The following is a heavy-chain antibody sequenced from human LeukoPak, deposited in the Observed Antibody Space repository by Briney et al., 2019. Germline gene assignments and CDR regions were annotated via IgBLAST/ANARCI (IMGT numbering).Heavy chain of an antibody. Sequence: GASVKVSCKASGYTFTSYDINWVRQATGQGLEWMGWMNPNSGNTGYAQKFQDRVTMTRNTSISTAYMELSSLRSEDTAVYYCARGPPGAYTVWGSSWYRGVWPLDYWGQGTLVIVSS. CDR1: GYTFTSYD. V-gene: IGHV1-8*01. J-gene: IGHJ4*02. D-gene: IGHD6-13*01. CDR3: ARGPPGAYTVWGSSWYRGVWPLDY. CDR2: MNPNSGNT.